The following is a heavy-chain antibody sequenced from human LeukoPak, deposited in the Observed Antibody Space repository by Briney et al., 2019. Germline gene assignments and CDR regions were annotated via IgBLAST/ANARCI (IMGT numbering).Heavy chain of an antibody. V-gene: IGHV3-33*01. Sequence: GGSLRLSCAASGFTFSSYGMHWVRQAPGKGLEWVALIWYDGSNKYYTDSVKGRFTISRDNSKNTLYLQMNSLRAEDTAVYYCARGAGYNYPYYFDYWGQGTLVTVSS. CDR2: IWYDGSNK. CDR1: GFTFSSYG. J-gene: IGHJ4*02. CDR3: ARGAGYNYPYYFDY. D-gene: IGHD5-24*01.